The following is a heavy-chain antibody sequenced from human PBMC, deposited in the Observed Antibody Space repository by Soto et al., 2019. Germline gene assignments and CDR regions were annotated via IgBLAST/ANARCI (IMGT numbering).Heavy chain of an antibody. Sequence: QVQLVQSGAEVKKPGASVKVSCKASGYTFTGNYMHWVRQAPGQGLEWMGWINPKNGATNYAQKFQGRVTITADESTSTAYMELSSLRSEDTALYYCSSLKLMYGDYYGRDVWGQGTTVIVSS. V-gene: IGHV1-2*02. CDR3: SSLKLMYGDYYGRDV. CDR2: INPKNGAT. CDR1: GYTFTGNY. D-gene: IGHD4-17*01. J-gene: IGHJ6*02.